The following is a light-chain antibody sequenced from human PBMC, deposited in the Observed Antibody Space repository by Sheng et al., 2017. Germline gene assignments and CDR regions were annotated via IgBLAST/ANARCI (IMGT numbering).Light chain of an antibody. CDR3: QQYNNWRT. CDR2: DAT. V-gene: IGKV3-15*01. Sequence: EVVMTQSPATLSVSPGERATLSCRASQSVSSNLAWYQQKPGQAPXLLIYDATTRATGIPARFSGSGSGTEFTLTISSLQSEDFAVYYCQQYNNWRTFGQGTKVEIK. CDR1: QSVSSN. J-gene: IGKJ1*01.